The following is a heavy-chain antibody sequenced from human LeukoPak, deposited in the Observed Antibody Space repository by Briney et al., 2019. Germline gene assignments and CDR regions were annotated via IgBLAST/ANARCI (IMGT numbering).Heavy chain of an antibody. D-gene: IGHD1-20*01. CDR3: ARVGGITWLDP. J-gene: IGHJ5*02. V-gene: IGHV3-33*01. Sequence: PGGSLRLSCAASGFTFSSYGMHWVRQAPGKGLEWVAVIWYDGSNKYYADSVKGRFTISRDNSKNTLYLQMNSLRAEDTAVYYCARVGGITWLDPWGQGTLVTVSS. CDR1: GFTFSSYG. CDR2: IWYDGSNK.